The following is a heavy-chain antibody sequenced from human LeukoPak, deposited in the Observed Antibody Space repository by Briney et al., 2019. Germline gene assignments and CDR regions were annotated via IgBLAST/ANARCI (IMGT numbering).Heavy chain of an antibody. CDR1: GGSISSGDYY. D-gene: IGHD4-17*01. CDR3: AREDYGELLGGADN. V-gene: IGHV4-30-4*01. CDR2: IYYSGST. Sequence: SQTLSLTCTVSGGSISSGDYYWSWIRQPPGKGLEWIGYIYYSGSTYYNPSLKSRVTISVDTSKNQFSLKLSSVTVADTAVYYCAREDYGELLGGADNWGQGTLVTVSS. J-gene: IGHJ4*02.